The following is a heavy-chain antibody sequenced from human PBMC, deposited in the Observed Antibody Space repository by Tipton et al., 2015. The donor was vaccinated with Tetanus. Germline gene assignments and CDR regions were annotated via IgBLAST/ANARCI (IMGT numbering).Heavy chain of an antibody. V-gene: IGHV4-39*07. Sequence: TLSLTCNVSGASVTSNGYYWGWIRQPPGKGPEWIGSKYHSGSAYYNPSLRSRVTISVDTPKNQFSLKLYSVTAADPAVYYCARGDPTNEPLNYWGQGTLVTVSS. CDR3: ARGDPTNEPLNY. CDR1: GASVTSNGYY. D-gene: IGHD1-1*01. CDR2: KYHSGSA. J-gene: IGHJ4*02.